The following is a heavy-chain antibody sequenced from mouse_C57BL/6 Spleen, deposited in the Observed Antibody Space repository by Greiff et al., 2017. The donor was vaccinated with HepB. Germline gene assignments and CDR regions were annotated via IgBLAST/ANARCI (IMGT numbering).Heavy chain of an antibody. D-gene: IGHD1-1*01. CDR3: ARSGNYYGSSSYAMDY. Sequence: EVQLQQSVAELVRPGASVKLSCTASGFNIKNTYMHWVKQRPEQGLEWIGRIDPANGNTKYAPKFQGKATITADTSSNTAYLQLSILTSEDTAIYYWARSGNYYGSSSYAMDYWGQGTSVTVSS. CDR2: IDPANGNT. J-gene: IGHJ4*01. CDR1: GFNIKNTY. V-gene: IGHV14-3*01.